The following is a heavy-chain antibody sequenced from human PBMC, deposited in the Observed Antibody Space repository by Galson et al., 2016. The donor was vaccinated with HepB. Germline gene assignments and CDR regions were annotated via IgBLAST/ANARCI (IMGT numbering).Heavy chain of an antibody. Sequence: TLSLTCTVSGGSISSGGYYWTWIRQHPGKGLESIGYIYYSGSPHYHPSLKTRATISLATSKNQLSLKLTSVTAADTAVYYCAREVGLTIFGDVTRSSYYVNVWGKGTTVTVSS. CDR2: IYYSGSP. CDR1: GGSISSGGYY. CDR3: AREVGLTIFGDVTRSSYYVNV. D-gene: IGHD3-3*01. J-gene: IGHJ6*03. V-gene: IGHV4-31*03.